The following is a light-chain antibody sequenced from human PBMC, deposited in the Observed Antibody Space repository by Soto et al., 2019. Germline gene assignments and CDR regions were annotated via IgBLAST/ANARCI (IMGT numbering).Light chain of an antibody. V-gene: IGKV4-1*01. Sequence: DIVMTQSPDSLAVSLGERATINCKSSQSVLYSSNNKNYLAWYQQKPGQPPKLLIYWASTRESGVPDRFSGSGSATDFTLTISSLQAEDVEVYYCQQYYSTPYTFGQGTKVDIK. CDR2: WAS. CDR1: QSVLYSSNNKNY. CDR3: QQYYSTPYT. J-gene: IGKJ2*01.